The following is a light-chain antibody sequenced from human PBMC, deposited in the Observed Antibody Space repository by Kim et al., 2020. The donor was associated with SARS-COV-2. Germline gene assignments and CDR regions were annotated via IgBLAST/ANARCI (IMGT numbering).Light chain of an antibody. CDR3: QSADSSGTYYV. V-gene: IGLV3-25*03. Sequence: PGQTARITCSGDALPKQYAYWYQQKPGHAPVLVIYKDSERPSGIPERFSGSSSGTTVTLTISGVQAEDEADYYCQSADSSGTYYVFGTGTKVTVL. CDR2: KDS. J-gene: IGLJ1*01. CDR1: ALPKQY.